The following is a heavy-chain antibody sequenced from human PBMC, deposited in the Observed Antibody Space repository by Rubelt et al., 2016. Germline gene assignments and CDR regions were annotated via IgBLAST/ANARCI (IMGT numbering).Heavy chain of an antibody. V-gene: IGHV3-21*01. D-gene: IGHD2-21*02. J-gene: IGHJ3*02. CDR3: AREVYCGGDCYSEDAFDI. Sequence: VRQAPGKGLEWVSSTSSSSSYIYYADSVKGRFTISRDNAKNSLYLQMNSLRAEDTAVYYCAREVYCGGDCYSEDAFDIWGQGTMVTVSS. CDR2: TSSSSSYI.